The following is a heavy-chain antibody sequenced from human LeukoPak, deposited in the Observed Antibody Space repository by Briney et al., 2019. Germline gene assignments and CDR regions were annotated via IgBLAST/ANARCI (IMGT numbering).Heavy chain of an antibody. Sequence: GGSLRLSCAASGFTFSSYSMNWVRQAPGKGLEWVSSISSSSSYIYYADSVKGRFTISRDNAKNSLYLQMNSLRAEDTAVYYCARAAGGCAAGVWGQGTLVTVSS. CDR1: GFTFSSYS. J-gene: IGHJ4*02. D-gene: IGHD6-13*01. CDR3: ARAAGGCAAGV. CDR2: ISSSSSYI. V-gene: IGHV3-21*01.